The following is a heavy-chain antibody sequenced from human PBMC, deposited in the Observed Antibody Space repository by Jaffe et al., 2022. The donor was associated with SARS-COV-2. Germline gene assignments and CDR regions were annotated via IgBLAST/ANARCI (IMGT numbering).Heavy chain of an antibody. CDR3: AHTSSGKLYWFDP. J-gene: IGHJ5*02. CDR1: GFSLSTSGVG. D-gene: IGHD1-1*01. CDR2: IYWDDDK. V-gene: IGHV2-5*02. Sequence: QIALNESGPTLVKPTQTLTLTCTFSGFSLSTSGVGVGWIRQPPGKALECLALIYWDDDKHYSPSLKSRLTITKVTSRNQVVLSLANADPVDTATYYCAHTSSGKLYWFDPWGQGIPVTVSS.